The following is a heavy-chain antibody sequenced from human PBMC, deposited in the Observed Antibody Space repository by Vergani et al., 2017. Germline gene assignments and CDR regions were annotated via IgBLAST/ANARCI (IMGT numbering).Heavy chain of an antibody. Sequence: QVTLRESGPALVKPPQTLTLTCTFSGFSILTSEMCVSWIRQPPGKALEWLALIDWNDNKYFTTSLKTRLTISKDASKNQVVLTMTNLDPVDTATYYCARRRRRGGSGYESFDFGGQGSLVT. V-gene: IGHV2-70*01. J-gene: IGHJ4*02. D-gene: IGHD5-12*01. CDR2: IDWNDNK. CDR3: ARRRRRGGSGYESFDF. CDR1: GFSILTSEMC.